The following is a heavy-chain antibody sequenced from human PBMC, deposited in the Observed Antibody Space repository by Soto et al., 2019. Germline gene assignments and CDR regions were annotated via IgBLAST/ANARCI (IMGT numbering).Heavy chain of an antibody. J-gene: IGHJ4*02. V-gene: IGHV4-34*01. D-gene: IGHD5-18*01. CDR1: GGSFSGYY. CDR2: INHSGST. CDR3: ARGGYSYGQQNYYFDY. Sequence: PSETLSLTCAVYGGSFSGYYWSWIRQPPGKGLEWIGEINHSGSTNYNPSLKSRVTISVDTSKNQFSLKLSSVTAADTAVYYCARGGYSYGQQNYYFDYWGQGTLVTVSS.